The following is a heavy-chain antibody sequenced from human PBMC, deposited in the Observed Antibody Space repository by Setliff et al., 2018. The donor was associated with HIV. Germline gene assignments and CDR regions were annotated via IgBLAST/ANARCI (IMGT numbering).Heavy chain of an antibody. J-gene: IGHJ5*02. CDR1: RYSFTNYW. CDR3: AGGSFHRSSLRAYSWFDP. D-gene: IGHD1-26*01. Sequence: GESLKISCKGSRYSFTNYWIGWVRQMPGKGLEWMGIIYPGDSDTRYSPAFQGQVTISADKSISTAYLHWSSLKASDTAMYYCAGGSFHRSSLRAYSWFDPWGQGTLVTVSS. CDR2: IYPGDSDT. V-gene: IGHV5-51*01.